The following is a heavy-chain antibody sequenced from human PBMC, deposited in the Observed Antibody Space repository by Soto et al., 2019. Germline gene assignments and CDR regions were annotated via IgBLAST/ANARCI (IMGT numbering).Heavy chain of an antibody. CDR3: ATRPSTSWYYFHY. V-gene: IGHV4-39*01. D-gene: IGHD6-13*01. J-gene: IGHJ4*02. CDR2: INYSGTT. Sequence: QLQLQESGPGLVKPSETLSLTCTVSGDSISSGSYYWGWIRQPPGKGLEWIGSINYSGTTSYNPSLKSRVTISVDTSNNQFSLKLTSVTAADTAVYYCATRPSTSWYYFHYWGQGTLVTVSS. CDR1: GDSISSGSYY.